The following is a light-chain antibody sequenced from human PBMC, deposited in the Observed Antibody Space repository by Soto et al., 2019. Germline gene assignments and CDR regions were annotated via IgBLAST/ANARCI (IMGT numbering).Light chain of an antibody. J-gene: IGKJ3*01. CDR3: QQYNSYSQFT. CDR2: KAS. CDR1: EDINSR. V-gene: IGKV1-5*03. Sequence: DIQMTQSPSSVSASVGDRVTISCRASEDINSRLAWYQQKPGEAPKLLIYKASTLESGVPSRFSGSGSGTEFTLTISCLQPDDVATYYCQQYNSYSQFTFGPGTKVDIK.